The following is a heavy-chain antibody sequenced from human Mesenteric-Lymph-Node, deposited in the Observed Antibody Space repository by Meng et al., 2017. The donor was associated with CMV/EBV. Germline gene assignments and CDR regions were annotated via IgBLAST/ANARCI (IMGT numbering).Heavy chain of an antibody. V-gene: IGHV1-18*01. CDR1: GYTFNTNG. Sequence: ASVKVSCKTSGYTFNTNGISWVRQAPGQGLEWMGWISTYSGSTRYAEKFQDRVTMTTDTSTSTAYMELRSLTSDDTAVYYCARVGWLQPWDYWGQGTLVTVS. CDR3: ARVGWLQPWDY. D-gene: IGHD5-24*01. CDR2: ISTYSGST. J-gene: IGHJ4*02.